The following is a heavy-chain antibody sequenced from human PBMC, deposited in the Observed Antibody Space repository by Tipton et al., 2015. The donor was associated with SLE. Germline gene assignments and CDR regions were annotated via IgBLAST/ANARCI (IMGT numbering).Heavy chain of an antibody. CDR2: IYYSGSS. J-gene: IGHJ3*02. CDR3: ARDSVWVQGVTGAFDN. V-gene: IGHV4-31*03. D-gene: IGHD3-10*01. Sequence: TLSLTCTVSGGSISSGGYYWSWVRQLPGKGLAGIGYIYYSGSSYYNPSLKGRLTISLDTSKNQFSLKLSSVTAADTAVYYCARDSVWVQGVTGAFDNWGQSTLVAVSA. CDR1: GGSISSGGYY.